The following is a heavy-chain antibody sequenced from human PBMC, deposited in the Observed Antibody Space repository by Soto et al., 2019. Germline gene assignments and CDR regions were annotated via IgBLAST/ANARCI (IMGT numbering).Heavy chain of an antibody. D-gene: IGHD2-21*02. V-gene: IGHV1-46*01. Sequence: QVQLVQSGAEVKKPGASVKVSCKASGDTFTDYYIHWVRQAPGQGLEWMGTVNPSGGHTTYAQHFLGRVTMTRDTSTNALYMGLTSLTSEDTAVYYCARGGHVVVVTAALDYWGQGTLVTVSS. CDR3: ARGGHVVVVTAALDY. CDR1: GDTFTDYY. J-gene: IGHJ4*02. CDR2: VNPSGGHT.